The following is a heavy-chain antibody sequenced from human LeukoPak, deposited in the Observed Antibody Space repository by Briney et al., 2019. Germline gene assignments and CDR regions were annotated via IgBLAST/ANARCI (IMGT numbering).Heavy chain of an antibody. D-gene: IGHD2-21*01. CDR2: IYHGEFDT. Sequence: KHGESLKISCKASDYSFTTYWIGWVPQLPGKGLVWMGTIYHGEFDTQYRQSFQGKVTISTDRSINTAYLQWSTVKASDTAMYYCASEGILTLLHWGQGSLVTASS. V-gene: IGHV5-51*01. CDR3: ASEGILTLLH. CDR1: DYSFTTYW. J-gene: IGHJ4*02.